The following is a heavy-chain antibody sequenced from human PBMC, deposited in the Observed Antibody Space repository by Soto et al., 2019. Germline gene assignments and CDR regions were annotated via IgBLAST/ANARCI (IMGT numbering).Heavy chain of an antibody. CDR3: ARMVDTMVRGGYGMDV. J-gene: IGHJ6*02. CDR2: IIPIFGTA. D-gene: IGHD3-10*01. V-gene: IGHV1-69*01. Sequence: QVQLVQSGAEVKKPGSSVKVSCKASGGTFSSYAISWVRQAPGQGLEWMGAIIPIFGTANYAQKFQGRVTITADEPTSTAYMELSSLRSEDTAVYYCARMVDTMVRGGYGMDVWGQGTTVTVSS. CDR1: GGTFSSYA.